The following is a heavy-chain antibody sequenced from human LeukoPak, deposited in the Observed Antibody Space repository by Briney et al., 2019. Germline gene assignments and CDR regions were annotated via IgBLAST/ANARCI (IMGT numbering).Heavy chain of an antibody. J-gene: IGHJ6*03. CDR2: ISYDGSNN. D-gene: IGHD7-27*01. CDR3: ARVNGEAHFYYYYMDV. Sequence: PGGSLRLSCAASGFTFSSYAMHWVRQAPGKGLEWVAVISYDGSNNYYAASVKGRFTISRVNSTNTLYLQMSSLRAEDTAVYYCARVNGEAHFYYYYMDVWGKGTTVTASS. CDR1: GFTFSSYA. V-gene: IGHV3-30*04.